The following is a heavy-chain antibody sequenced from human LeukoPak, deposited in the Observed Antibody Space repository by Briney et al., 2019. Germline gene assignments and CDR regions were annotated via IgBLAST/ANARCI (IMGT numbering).Heavy chain of an antibody. CDR2: ISYDGSNK. J-gene: IGHJ4*02. CDR3: AKGSIRRYQPLPSGVDY. D-gene: IGHD2-2*01. V-gene: IGHV3-30*18. Sequence: GRSLRLSCAASGFTFSSYGMHWVRQAPGKGLEWVAVISYDGSNKYYADSVKGRFTISGDNSKNTLYLQMNSLRAEDTAVYYCAKGSIRRYQPLPSGVDYWGQGTLVTVSS. CDR1: GFTFSSYG.